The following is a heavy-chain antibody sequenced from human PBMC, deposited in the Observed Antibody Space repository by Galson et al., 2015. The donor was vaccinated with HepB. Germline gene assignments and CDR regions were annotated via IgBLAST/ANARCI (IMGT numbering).Heavy chain of an antibody. V-gene: IGHV3-23*01. CDR3: AKDGIMVANNPYHFHY. J-gene: IGHJ4*02. CDR1: GSSFTGYA. CDR2: ITSSGGNS. D-gene: IGHD2-15*01. Sequence: SLRLSCAASGSSFTGYAMTWVRQAPGRGLEWVSSITSSGGNSYYTDSVKGRFTVSRDNSKNTLLLKLNSLRAEDTAMYFCAKDGIMVANNPYHFHYWGQGTLVTVSS.